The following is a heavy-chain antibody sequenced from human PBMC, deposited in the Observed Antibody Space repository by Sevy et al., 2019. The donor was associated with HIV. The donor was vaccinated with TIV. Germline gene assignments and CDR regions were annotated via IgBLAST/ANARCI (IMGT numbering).Heavy chain of an antibody. Sequence: GGSLRLSCAASGFTFSSYAMSWVRQAPGKGLEWVSAISGSGATTYYADSVKGRFTISRDNSKNTLYLQMNSLRAEDKDVYYCSRVTLRTVVTIIEDAFDIWGQGTMVNVSS. CDR2: ISGSGATT. J-gene: IGHJ3*02. D-gene: IGHD5-12*01. V-gene: IGHV3-23*01. CDR1: GFTFSSYA. CDR3: SRVTLRTVVTIIEDAFDI.